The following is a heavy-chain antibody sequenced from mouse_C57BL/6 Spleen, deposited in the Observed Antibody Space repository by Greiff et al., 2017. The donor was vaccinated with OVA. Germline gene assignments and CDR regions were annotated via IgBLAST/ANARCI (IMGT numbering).Heavy chain of an antibody. J-gene: IGHJ2*01. V-gene: IGHV14-4*01. CDR3: TGTWGFDY. CDR1: GFNIKDDY. CDR2: IDPENGDT. D-gene: IGHD3-3*01. Sequence: VQLQQSGAELVRPGASVKLSCTASGFNIKDDYMHWVKQRPEQGLEWIGWIDPENGDTEYASKFQGKATITADTSSNTAYLQLSSLTSEDTAVYYCTGTWGFDYWGQGTTLTVSS.